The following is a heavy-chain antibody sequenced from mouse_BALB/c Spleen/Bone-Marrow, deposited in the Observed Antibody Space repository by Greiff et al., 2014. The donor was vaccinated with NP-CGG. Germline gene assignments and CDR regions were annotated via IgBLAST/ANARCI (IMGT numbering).Heavy chain of an antibody. CDR1: GFTFSDYY. Sequence: EVQGVESGGGLVKPGGSLKLSCAASGFTFSDYYMYWVRQTPEKRLEWVATISDGGGYTYYPDSVWGRFTISRDNAKNNLYLQMSSLKSEDTAMYYCARSGERYGAMDYWGHGTSVTVFS. J-gene: IGHJ4*01. CDR3: ARSGERYGAMDY. V-gene: IGHV5-4*02. D-gene: IGHD2-10*02. CDR2: ISDGGGYT.